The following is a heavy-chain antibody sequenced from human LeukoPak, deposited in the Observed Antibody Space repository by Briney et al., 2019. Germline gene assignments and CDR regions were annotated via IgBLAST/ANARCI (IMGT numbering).Heavy chain of an antibody. CDR3: ARSGHYGSGSYYNDYYYGMDV. CDR2: IYYSGST. V-gene: IGHV4-59*01. J-gene: IGHJ6*02. CDR1: GGSISSCY. D-gene: IGHD3-10*01. Sequence: SETLSLTCTVSGGSISSCYWSWIRQPPGKGLEWIGYIYYSGSTNYNPSLKSRVTISVDTSKNRFSLKLSSVTAADTAVYYCARSGHYGSGSYYNDYYYGMDVWGQGTTVTVSS.